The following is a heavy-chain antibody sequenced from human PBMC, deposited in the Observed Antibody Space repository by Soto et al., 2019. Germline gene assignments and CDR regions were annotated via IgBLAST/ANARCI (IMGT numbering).Heavy chain of an antibody. V-gene: IGHV4-4*02. Sequence: PSKTLSLTCAVSGGCISSRNWWSWVRQPPGKGLEWIVEIYHSGSTNYNPSLKSRVTISVDKSKNQFSLKLSSVTAADTAVYYCASKPGAGWRSSPGPEDYYYYGMDVWGQGTTVTVSS. CDR3: ASKPGAGWRSSPGPEDYYYYGMDV. D-gene: IGHD2-2*01. J-gene: IGHJ6*02. CDR2: IYHSGST. CDR1: GGCISSRNW.